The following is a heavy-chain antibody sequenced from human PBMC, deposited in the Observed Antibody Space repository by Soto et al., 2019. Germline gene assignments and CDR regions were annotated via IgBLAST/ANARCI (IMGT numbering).Heavy chain of an antibody. D-gene: IGHD2-2*01. J-gene: IGHJ5*02. CDR2: IIPIFGTA. CDR3: ARSPIEAPVVPAANNWFDP. CDR1: GGTFSSYA. V-gene: IGHV1-69*13. Sequence: SVKVSCKASGGTFSSYAISWVRQAPGQGLEWMGGIIPIFGTANYAQKFQGRVTITADESTSTAYMELSSLRSEDTAVYYCARSPIEAPVVPAANNWFDPWGQGTLVTVSS.